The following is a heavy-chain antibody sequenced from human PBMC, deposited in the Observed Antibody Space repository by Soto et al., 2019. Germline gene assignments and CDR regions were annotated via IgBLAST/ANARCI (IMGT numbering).Heavy chain of an antibody. J-gene: IGHJ5*02. CDR2: IKPNTGGT. CDR3: AKGSSGWEPNWFDP. Sequence: GASVKVSCKAFGYSFSDYYVHWVRQAPGQGLEWMGWIKPNTGGTDYVQKFQGRVTMTRDTSITTAYMELSSLRSDDTAVYYCAKGSSGWEPNWFDPWGQGTLVTVSS. V-gene: IGHV1-2*02. D-gene: IGHD6-19*01. CDR1: GYSFSDYY.